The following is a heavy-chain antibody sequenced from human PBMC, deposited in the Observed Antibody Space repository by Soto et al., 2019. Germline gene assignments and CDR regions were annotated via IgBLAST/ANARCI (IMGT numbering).Heavy chain of an antibody. J-gene: IGHJ5*02. CDR2: ISYNENKR. CDR3: ARAMDTAMASKDNWFDP. CDR1: GFTFRSYA. Sequence: GGSLRLSCAASGFTFRSYAMHWVRQAPGKGLEWVATISYNENKRYYTDSVKGRFTISRDNSKNTLYLQVNSLTTEDTAVYYCARAMDTAMASKDNWFDPWGQGTLVTVSS. V-gene: IGHV3-30-3*01. D-gene: IGHD5-18*01.